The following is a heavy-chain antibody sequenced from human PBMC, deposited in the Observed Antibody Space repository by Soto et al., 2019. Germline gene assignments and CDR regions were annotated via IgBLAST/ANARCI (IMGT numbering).Heavy chain of an antibody. D-gene: IGHD1-26*01. CDR2: MNPNSGNT. V-gene: IGHV1-8*01. Sequence: SVKVSCKASGYTFPSYDINLVRQATGQGLEWMGWMNPNSGNTGYAQKFQGRVTMTRNTSISTAYMELSSLRSEDTAVYYCARGRGSSRSYYYYGMDVWGQGTTVTASS. CDR1: GYTFPSYD. J-gene: IGHJ6*02. CDR3: ARGRGSSRSYYYYGMDV.